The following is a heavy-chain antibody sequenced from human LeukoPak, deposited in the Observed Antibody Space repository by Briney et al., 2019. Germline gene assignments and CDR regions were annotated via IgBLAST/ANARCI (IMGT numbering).Heavy chain of an antibody. CDR3: ARVTRPLYYFDY. CDR2: IYHSGST. V-gene: IGHV4-30-2*01. D-gene: IGHD4-11*01. CDR1: GGSISSGGYS. Sequence: SQTLSLTCAVSGGSISSGGYSWSWIRQPPGKGLEWIGYIYHSGSTYYNPSLKSRVTISVDRSKNQFSLKLSSVTAADTAVYYCARVTRPLYYFDYWGQGTLVTVSS. J-gene: IGHJ4*02.